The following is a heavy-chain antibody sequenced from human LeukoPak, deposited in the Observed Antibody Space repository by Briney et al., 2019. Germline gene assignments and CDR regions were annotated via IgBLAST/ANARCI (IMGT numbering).Heavy chain of an antibody. CDR3: ARDRGNQRGYYYYYIDV. D-gene: IGHD1-14*01. Sequence: GGSLRLSCAASGFTFSSYTKNWVRPAPGKGLEWVSSISSSSSYIYYADSVKGRFTISRDNAKNSLYLQMNSLRAEDTAVYYCARDRGNQRGYYYYYIDVWGKGTTVTVSS. J-gene: IGHJ6*03. CDR1: GFTFSSYT. CDR2: ISSSSSYI. V-gene: IGHV3-21*01.